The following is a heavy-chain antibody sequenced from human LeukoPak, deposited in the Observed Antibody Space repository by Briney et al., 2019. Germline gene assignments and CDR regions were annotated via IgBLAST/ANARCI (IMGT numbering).Heavy chain of an antibody. J-gene: IGHJ2*01. D-gene: IGHD3-22*01. CDR1: GGSISSSSYY. CDR2: IYYSGST. CDR3: AIQALYYYDSSGYPLPWYFDL. Sequence: SETLSLTCTVSGGSISSSSYYWGWIRQPLGKGLEWIGSIYYSGSTYYNPSLKSRVTISVDTSKNQFSLKLSSVTAADTAVYYCAIQALYYYDSSGYPLPWYFDLWGRGTLVTVSS. V-gene: IGHV4-39*01.